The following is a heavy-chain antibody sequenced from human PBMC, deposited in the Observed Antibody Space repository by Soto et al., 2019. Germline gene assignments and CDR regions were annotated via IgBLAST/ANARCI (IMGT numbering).Heavy chain of an antibody. D-gene: IGHD3-9*01. CDR3: VRDLGRYFRSGYMDL. CDR1: GFAFNTYS. V-gene: IGHV3-21*02. CDR2: INEDSTYI. Sequence: EVQLVESGGGLVNPGGSLRLSCTASGFAFNTYSMNWVHQAPGKGLEWVSSINEDSTYIYYSDSLRGRITISRDNAKDSLFLQMNSLRPDDTAVYYCVRDLGRYFRSGYMDLWGDGATVTVSS. J-gene: IGHJ6*02.